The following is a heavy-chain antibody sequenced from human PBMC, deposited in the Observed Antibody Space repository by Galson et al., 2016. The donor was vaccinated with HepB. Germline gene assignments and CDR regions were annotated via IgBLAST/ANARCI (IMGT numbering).Heavy chain of an antibody. J-gene: IGHJ6*02. CDR3: ARQGTEGYTYGYLGENYYHYYGLDV. CDR2: ISSSSSYI. CDR1: GFTFSSYS. D-gene: IGHD5-18*01. V-gene: IGHV3-21*01. Sequence: SLRLSCAASGFTFSSYSMNRVRQAPGKGLEWVSSISSSSSYIYYADSVKGRFTISRDNAKNSLYLQMNSLTAADTAVYYCARQGTEGYTYGYLGENYYHYYGLDVWGHGTTVTDSS.